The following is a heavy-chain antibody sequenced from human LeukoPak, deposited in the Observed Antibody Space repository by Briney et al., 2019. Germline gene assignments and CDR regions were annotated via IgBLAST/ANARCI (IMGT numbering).Heavy chain of an antibody. Sequence: ASVKVSCKASGYTFTGYYIHWVRQAPGQGLEWMGWINPNNGGTNYAQKFRGRVTMTRDTSISTAYMELSRLRSDDTAVYFCARDPDMVRGAVDDLFDIWGQGTMVTVSS. J-gene: IGHJ3*02. CDR1: GYTFTGYY. V-gene: IGHV1-2*02. D-gene: IGHD3-10*01. CDR2: INPNNGGT. CDR3: ARDPDMVRGAVDDLFDI.